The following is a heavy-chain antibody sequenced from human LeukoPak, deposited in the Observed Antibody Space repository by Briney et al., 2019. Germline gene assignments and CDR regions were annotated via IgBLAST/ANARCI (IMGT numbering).Heavy chain of an antibody. CDR3: ARILTYSSIHFDF. D-gene: IGHD6-13*01. CDR1: GGSISSSSYY. Sequence: SETLSLTCTVSGGSISSSSYYWGWIRQPPGKGLEWIGSIYFSGSTSYNPSLKSRVTISLDASKNQFSLKLNSVTAADTAVFYCARILTYSSIHFDFWGQGTLVTVSS. J-gene: IGHJ4*02. CDR2: IYFSGST. V-gene: IGHV4-39*07.